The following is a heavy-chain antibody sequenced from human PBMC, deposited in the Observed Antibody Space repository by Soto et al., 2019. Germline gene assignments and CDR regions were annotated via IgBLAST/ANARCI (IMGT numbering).Heavy chain of an antibody. J-gene: IGHJ6*02. V-gene: IGHV3-23*01. CDR2: ISGSGGST. D-gene: IGHD3-3*01. Sequence: PGGSLRLSCAASGFTFSSYAMSWVRQAPGKGLEWVSAISGSGGSTYYADSVKGRFTISRDNSKNTLYLQMNSLRAEDTAVYYCAKALRFLEWSQYYYYYGMDVWGQGTTVTVPS. CDR3: AKALRFLEWSQYYYYYGMDV. CDR1: GFTFSSYA.